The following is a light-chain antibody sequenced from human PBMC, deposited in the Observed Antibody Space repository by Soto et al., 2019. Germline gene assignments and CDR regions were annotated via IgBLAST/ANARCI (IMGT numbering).Light chain of an antibody. CDR1: SKDVGSYNL. CDR2: EGS. Sequence: QSVLTQPASVSGSPGQSITISCPGNSKDVGSYNLVSWYQQHPGKAPKLMIYEGSKRPSGVSNRFSGSKSGNTASLTISGLQAEDEADYYCCSYAGSSTFFYVFGTGTKVTVL. V-gene: IGLV2-23*03. CDR3: CSYAGSSTFFYV. J-gene: IGLJ1*01.